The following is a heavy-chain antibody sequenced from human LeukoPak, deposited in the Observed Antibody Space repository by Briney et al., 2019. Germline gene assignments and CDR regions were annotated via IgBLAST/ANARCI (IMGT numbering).Heavy chain of an antibody. D-gene: IGHD6-19*01. CDR1: GGSISSGSYY. CDR3: ASQSIAVVY. J-gene: IGHJ4*02. Sequence: SQTLSLTCTVSGGSISSGSYYWSWIRQPAGKGLEWIGRIYTSGSTNYNPSLKSRVTISVDTSKNQFSLKLSSVTAADTAVYYCASQSIAVVYWGQGTLVAVSS. V-gene: IGHV4-61*02. CDR2: IYTSGST.